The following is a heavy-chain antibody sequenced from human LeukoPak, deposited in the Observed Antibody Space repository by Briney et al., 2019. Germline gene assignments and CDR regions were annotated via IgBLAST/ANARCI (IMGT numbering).Heavy chain of an antibody. CDR3: ARDKSMLHNYFDY. J-gene: IGHJ4*02. CDR2: ISYDGSNK. D-gene: IGHD2-8*01. Sequence: GRSPRLSCAASGFTFSSYAMHWVRQAPGKGLEWVAVISYDGSNKYYADSVKGRFTISRDNSKNTLYLQMNSLRAEDTAVYYCARDKSMLHNYFDYWGQGTLVTVSS. CDR1: GFTFSSYA. V-gene: IGHV3-30*01.